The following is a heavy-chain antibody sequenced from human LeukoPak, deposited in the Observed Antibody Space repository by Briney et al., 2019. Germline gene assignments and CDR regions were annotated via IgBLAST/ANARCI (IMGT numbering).Heavy chain of an antibody. J-gene: IGHJ4*02. Sequence: PSETLSLTCTVSGGSISSGGYSWSWIRQPPGKGLEWIGYIYHSGSTYYNPSLKSRVTISVDRSKNQFSLKLSSVTAADTAVYYCARVRVQYSYGAHYYFDYWGQGTLVTVSS. V-gene: IGHV4-30-2*01. CDR1: GGSISSGGYS. CDR2: IYHSGST. D-gene: IGHD5-18*01. CDR3: ARVRVQYSYGAHYYFDY.